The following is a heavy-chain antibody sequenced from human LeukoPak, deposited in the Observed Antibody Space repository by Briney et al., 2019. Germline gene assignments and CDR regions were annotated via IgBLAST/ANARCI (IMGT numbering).Heavy chain of an antibody. D-gene: IGHD3-16*02. CDR3: ARSRIMITFGGVIAPPGY. V-gene: IGHV1-2*06. J-gene: IGHJ4*02. Sequence: GASVKVSCKASGYTFTGYYMHWVRQAPGQGLEWMGRINPNSGGTNYAQKFQGRVTMTRDTSISTAYMELSRLRSDDTAVYYCARSRIMITFGGVIAPPGYWGQGTLVTVSS. CDR2: INPNSGGT. CDR1: GYTFTGYY.